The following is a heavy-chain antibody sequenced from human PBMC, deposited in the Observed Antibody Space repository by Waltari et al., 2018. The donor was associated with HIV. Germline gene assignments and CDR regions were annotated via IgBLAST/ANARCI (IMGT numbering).Heavy chain of an antibody. Sequence: QVQLQQWGAGLLKPSETLSLTCAVYGGSFSGYYWSWIRQPPGKGLEWIGEINHSGSTTYNPSLKSRVTISVDTSKNQFSLKLSSVTAADTAVYYCARLYYDFWSGYYINWFDPWGQGTLVTVSS. D-gene: IGHD3-3*01. CDR3: ARLYYDFWSGYYINWFDP. V-gene: IGHV4-34*01. CDR1: GGSFSGYY. J-gene: IGHJ5*02. CDR2: INHSGST.